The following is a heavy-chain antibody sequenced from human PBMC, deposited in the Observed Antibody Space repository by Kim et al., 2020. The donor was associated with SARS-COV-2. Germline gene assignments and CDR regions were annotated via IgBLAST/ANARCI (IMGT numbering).Heavy chain of an antibody. V-gene: IGHV4-59*08. Sequence: SETLSLTCTVSGGSISSYYWSWIRQPPGKGLEWIGYIYYSGSTNYNPSLKSRVTISVDTSKNQFSLKLSSVTAADTAVYYCARHSEGDSRPMDVWGQGTTVTVSS. CDR1: GGSISSYY. D-gene: IGHD6-13*01. CDR2: IYYSGST. CDR3: ARHSEGDSRPMDV. J-gene: IGHJ6*02.